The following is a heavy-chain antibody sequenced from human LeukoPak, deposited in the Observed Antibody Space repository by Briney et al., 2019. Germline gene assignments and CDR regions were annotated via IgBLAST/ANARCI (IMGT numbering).Heavy chain of an antibody. CDR3: AKDLYYVGYFDY. Sequence: GGSLRLSCAASGFTVSSNYMSWVRQAPGKGLEWVSVIYSSGSTYYADSVKGRFTISRDNSKSTLYLQMNSLRAEDTAVYYCAKDLYYVGYFDYWGQGTLVTVSS. J-gene: IGHJ4*02. CDR1: GFTVSSNY. V-gene: IGHV3-53*01. D-gene: IGHD4-23*01. CDR2: IYSSGST.